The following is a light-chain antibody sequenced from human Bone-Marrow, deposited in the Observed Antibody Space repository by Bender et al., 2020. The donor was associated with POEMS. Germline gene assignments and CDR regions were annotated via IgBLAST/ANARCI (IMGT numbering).Light chain of an antibody. CDR1: SGHRTYA. V-gene: IGLV4-69*01. Sequence: QVVLTQSPSASASLGASVKLTCTLSSGHRTYAIAWHQQQPEKGPRYLMKLNSDGRQTKGDGIPDRFSGSSSGTERYLTISSLQSEDEADYYCQTWGTGTQDFGGGTKLTVL. CDR3: QTWGTGTQD. CDR2: LNSDGRQ. J-gene: IGLJ2*01.